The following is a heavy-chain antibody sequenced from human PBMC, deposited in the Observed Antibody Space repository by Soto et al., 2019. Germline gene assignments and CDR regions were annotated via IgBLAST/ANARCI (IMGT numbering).Heavy chain of an antibody. CDR1: GDSISSYH. CDR3: ARHQTYSYNSGDVFNWFDP. CDR2: VFYSGTT. J-gene: IGHJ5*02. Sequence: SETLSLTCTVSGDSISSYHWSWIRQPPGRGLQWIGLVFYSGTTNYNPSLKGRVTVSIDTSKSQFSLRLSSVTAADTAVYYCARHQTYSYNSGDVFNWFDPWGQGTLVNSPQ. D-gene: IGHD3-22*01. V-gene: IGHV4-59*08.